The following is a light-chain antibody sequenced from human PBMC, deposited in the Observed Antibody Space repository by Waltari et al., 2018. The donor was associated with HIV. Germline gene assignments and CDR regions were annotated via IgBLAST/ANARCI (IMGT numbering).Light chain of an antibody. Sequence: DIQMTQSPSFVSASIGDRVTITCRASQDIDSWLAWYQQKPGKAPKLLIYGASTLQTGVPSRISGRGSGTEFTLTITSLQPEDFATYYCQQANSFPLTFGGGTKVELK. V-gene: IGKV1-12*01. CDR1: QDIDSW. J-gene: IGKJ4*01. CDR3: QQANSFPLT. CDR2: GAS.